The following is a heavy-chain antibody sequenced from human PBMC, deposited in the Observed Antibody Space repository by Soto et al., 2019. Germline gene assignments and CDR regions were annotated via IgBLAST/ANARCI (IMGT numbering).Heavy chain of an antibody. D-gene: IGHD3-22*01. J-gene: IGHJ4*01. CDR3: ARDGGNYYDSSGYSYDY. CDR2: IIPIFGTA. CDR1: GATFSSYP. V-gene: IGHV1-69*13. Sequence: SVKVSCKASGATFSSYPISWVRQATGQGLEWMAGIIPIFGTANYAQKVQGRVTMTADESTSTAYMELSSLRSEDTAVYYCARDGGNYYDSSGYSYDYWGQETLVKVSS.